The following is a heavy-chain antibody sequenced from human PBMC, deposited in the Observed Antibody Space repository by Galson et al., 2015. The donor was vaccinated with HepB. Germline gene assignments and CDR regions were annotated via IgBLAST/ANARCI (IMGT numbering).Heavy chain of an antibody. Sequence: SLRLSCAASGFTFSSYAMHWVRQAPGKGLEYVSAISSNGGSTYYADSVKGRFTISRDNSKNTLYLQMSSLRAEDTAVYYCVGPQGSWYPGAFDIWGQGTMVTVSS. CDR3: VGPQGSWYPGAFDI. CDR2: ISSNGGST. J-gene: IGHJ3*02. V-gene: IGHV3-64D*06. CDR1: GFTFSSYA. D-gene: IGHD6-13*01.